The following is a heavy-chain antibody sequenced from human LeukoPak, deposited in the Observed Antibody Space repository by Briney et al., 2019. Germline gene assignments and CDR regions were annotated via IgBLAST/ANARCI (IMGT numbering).Heavy chain of an antibody. J-gene: IGHJ4*02. CDR3: AKNSEVVVIAIGFDY. Sequence: GGSLRLSCAASGFTFSSYWMHWVRQTPGKGLVWVSRVSGDGSRKTYADFVRGRFTISRDNSKNTLYLQMNSLRAEDTAVYYCAKNSEVVVIAIGFDYWGQGTLVTVSS. V-gene: IGHV3-74*01. D-gene: IGHD2-21*01. CDR2: VSGDGSRK. CDR1: GFTFSSYW.